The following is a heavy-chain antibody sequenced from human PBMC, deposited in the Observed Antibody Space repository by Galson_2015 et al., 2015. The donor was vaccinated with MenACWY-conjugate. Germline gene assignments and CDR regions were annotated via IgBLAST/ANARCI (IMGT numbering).Heavy chain of an antibody. V-gene: IGHV4-61*08. CDR2: IYDSGTT. J-gene: IGHJ5*02. Sequence: LTCTVSGGSASSSGYYWTWIRQPPGKGLEWIGLIYDSGTTKYNPSLKGRVTISLDTSKNQVSLKLSSVTAADTAVYYCARGADMSGIVEAPPAMVWFDPWGQGTLVTVSS. D-gene: IGHD2-2*01. CDR1: GGSASSSGYY. CDR3: ARGADMSGIVEAPPAMVWFDP.